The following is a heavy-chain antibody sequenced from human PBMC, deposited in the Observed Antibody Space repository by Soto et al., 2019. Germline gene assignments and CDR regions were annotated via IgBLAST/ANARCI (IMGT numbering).Heavy chain of an antibody. J-gene: IGHJ3*02. CDR2: IWFDGTNQ. V-gene: IGHV3-33*01. CDR3: VLERLTGHDAFDI. D-gene: IGHD4-4*01. Sequence: PGGSLRLSCAASGFTFSSHGMYWVRQAPGKGLQWVAVIWFDGTNQYYEDSVKGRFTISRDNSRNILYLQMNTLRLEDTAVYYCVLERLTGHDAFDIWGQGAMVTVSS. CDR1: GFTFSSHG.